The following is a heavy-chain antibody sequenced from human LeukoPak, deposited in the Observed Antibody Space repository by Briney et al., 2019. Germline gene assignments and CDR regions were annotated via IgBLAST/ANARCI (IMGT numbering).Heavy chain of an antibody. CDR2: IYYSGST. D-gene: IGHD6-19*01. J-gene: IGHJ4*02. Sequence: TETLSYTGTVGGGSSRGCEWSWMGEAPGKKLEWIGYIYYSGSTNYNPSLKSRVTISVDTSKNQFSLKLSSVTAADTALYSCARDRGDSSGWYEDYWRQGTLVPVSS. CDR3: ARDRGDSSGWYEDY. V-gene: IGHV4-59*01. CDR1: GGSSRGCE.